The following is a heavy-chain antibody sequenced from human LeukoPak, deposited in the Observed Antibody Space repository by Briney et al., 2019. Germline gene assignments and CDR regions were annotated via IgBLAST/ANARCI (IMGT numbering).Heavy chain of an antibody. Sequence: PGGSLRLSCAASGFTFSSYAMSWVRQAPGKGLEWVSVIYSGGSTYYADSVKGRFTISRDNSENTLYLQMNSLRAEDTAVYYCARDMPAYYWGQGTLVTVSS. D-gene: IGHD2-2*01. CDR2: IYSGGST. CDR1: GFTFSSYA. J-gene: IGHJ4*02. CDR3: ARDMPAYY. V-gene: IGHV3-53*01.